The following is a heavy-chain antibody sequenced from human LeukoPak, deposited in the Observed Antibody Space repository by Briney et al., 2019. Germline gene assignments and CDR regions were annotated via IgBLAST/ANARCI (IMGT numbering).Heavy chain of an antibody. CDR1: GFTFSNCW. Sequence: GGSLRLPWVAFGFTFSNCWMSWVRQAPGKGLEWVGRIKIKAHGETTDYTAPVKGRFTISRDDSKNTLYLQMNSLKTEDIAVYHCSAGVDKSDLDFWAQRTLVTVSS. CDR3: SAGVDKSDLDF. J-gene: IGHJ4*02. CDR2: IKIKAHGETT. D-gene: IGHD3-9*01. V-gene: IGHV3-15*01.